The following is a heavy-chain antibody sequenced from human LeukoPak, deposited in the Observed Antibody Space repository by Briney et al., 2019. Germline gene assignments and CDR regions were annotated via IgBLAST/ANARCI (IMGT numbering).Heavy chain of an antibody. Sequence: SVKVSCKASGGTFSSYAISWVRQAPGQGLEWMGRIIPIFGTANYAQKFQGRVTITTDESTSTAYMELSSLRSGDTAVYYCARSIAAAEYYYYYYMDVWGKGTTVTVSS. CDR3: ARSIAAAEYYYYYYMDV. V-gene: IGHV1-69*05. CDR2: IIPIFGTA. CDR1: GGTFSSYA. D-gene: IGHD6-13*01. J-gene: IGHJ6*03.